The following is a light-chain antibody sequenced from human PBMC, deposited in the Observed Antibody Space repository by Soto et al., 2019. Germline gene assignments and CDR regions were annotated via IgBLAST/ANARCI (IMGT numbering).Light chain of an antibody. CDR2: GAS. CDR1: QDIRSD. CDR3: LQDDTYPLT. V-gene: IGKV1-6*02. J-gene: IGKJ4*01. Sequence: AIQMTQSPSSLSASVGDRVTVTCRASQDIRSDLGWYQQKPGKAPQLLIYGASRLQSGVPSRFSGSGSGTDFPLTISSLQPEDFATYYCLQDDTYPLTFGGGTKV.